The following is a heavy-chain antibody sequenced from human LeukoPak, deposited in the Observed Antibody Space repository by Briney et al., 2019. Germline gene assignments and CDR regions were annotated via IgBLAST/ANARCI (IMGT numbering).Heavy chain of an antibody. Sequence: SETLSLTCSVSGGSINSTLYYWVWIRQPPGKGLEWIGSIYSRGSTYYHPSLKSRVTMPMDTSKNQFSPNVISVTAADTAFYYCARDDLSRGGFDPWGQGVLVTVSS. V-gene: IGHV4-39*07. CDR1: GGSINSTLYY. CDR2: IYSRGST. CDR3: ARDDLSRGGFDP. D-gene: IGHD3/OR15-3a*01. J-gene: IGHJ5*02.